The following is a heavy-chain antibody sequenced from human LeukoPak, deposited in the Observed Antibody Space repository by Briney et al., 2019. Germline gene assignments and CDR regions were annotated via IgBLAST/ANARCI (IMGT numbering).Heavy chain of an antibody. J-gene: IGHJ3*02. D-gene: IGHD3-22*01. CDR3: ARASGDYYDSSGYLDAFDI. CDR2: IYHSGST. V-gene: IGHV4-4*02. Sequence: SETLSLTCTVSGDSINSLDLWSWVRQPPGKGLEWIGYIYHSGSTYYNPSLKSRVTISVDRSKNQFSLKLSSVTAADTAVYYCARASGDYYDSSGYLDAFDIWGQGTMVTASS. CDR1: GDSINSLDL.